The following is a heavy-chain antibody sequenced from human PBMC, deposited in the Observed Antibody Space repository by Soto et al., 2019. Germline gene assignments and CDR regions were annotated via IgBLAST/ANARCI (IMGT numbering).Heavy chain of an antibody. Sequence: EVQLVESGGGLVQPGGSLRLSCAASGFTFSSYWMSWVRQAPGKGLEWVANIKQDGSEKYYVDSVKGRFTISRDNAKNSLYLQMNSLRAEDTAVYYCARVGYSGYYYVYYYYYMDVWGKGTTVTVSS. V-gene: IGHV3-7*01. D-gene: IGHD5-12*01. CDR1: GFTFSSYW. CDR2: IKQDGSEK. CDR3: ARVGYSGYYYVYYYYYMDV. J-gene: IGHJ6*03.